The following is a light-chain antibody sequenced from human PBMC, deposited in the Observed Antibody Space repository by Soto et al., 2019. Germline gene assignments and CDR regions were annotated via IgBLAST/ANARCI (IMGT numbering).Light chain of an antibody. Sequence: IQMTQSPSSLSASVGDRVTITCRASQSISSYLNWYQQKPGKAPKLLIYAASSLQSGVPSRFSGSGSGTDFTLTISSLQPEDFATYYCQQSYSLPYTFGQGSKVDIK. V-gene: IGKV1-39*01. CDR3: QQSYSLPYT. J-gene: IGKJ2*01. CDR1: QSISSY. CDR2: AAS.